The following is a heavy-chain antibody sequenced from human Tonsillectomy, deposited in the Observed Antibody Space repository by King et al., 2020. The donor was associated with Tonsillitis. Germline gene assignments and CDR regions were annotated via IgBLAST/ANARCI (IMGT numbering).Heavy chain of an antibody. Sequence: HVQLVESGGGVVQPGRSLRLSCAASGFTFSSYGMHWVRQAPGKGLEWVAVISYDGSNQYYADSVKGRFTISRDNSKNTLYLQMNSLRAEDTAVYYCAKPVPGRRGNYFDYWGQRTLVTVSS. J-gene: IGHJ4*02. D-gene: IGHD6-19*01. V-gene: IGHV3-30*18. CDR3: AKPVPGRRGNYFDY. CDR2: ISYDGSNQ. CDR1: GFTFSSYG.